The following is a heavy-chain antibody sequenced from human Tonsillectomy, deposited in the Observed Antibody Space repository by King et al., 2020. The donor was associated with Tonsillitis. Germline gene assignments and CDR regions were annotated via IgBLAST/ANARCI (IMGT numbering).Heavy chain of an antibody. CDR3: AKDYGGNRYAFDI. CDR2: ISYDGSNK. D-gene: IGHD4-23*01. J-gene: IGHJ3*02. V-gene: IGHV3-30*18. Sequence: QVQLVESGGGEVQPGRSVRLSCAASGFIFSSYGMHWVRQAPGKGLEWVAVISYDGSNKYYGESVKGRFTISRDNSKNTLYLQMNSRRAEDTAVYYCAKDYGGNRYAFDIWGQGTMVTVSS. CDR1: GFIFSSYG.